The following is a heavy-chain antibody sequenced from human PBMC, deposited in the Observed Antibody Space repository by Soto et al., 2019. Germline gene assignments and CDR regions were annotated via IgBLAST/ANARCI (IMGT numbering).Heavy chain of an antibody. CDR2: ISSSSSYI. J-gene: IGHJ4*02. CDR1: GFTFSSYS. D-gene: IGHD2-2*01. CDR3: ARDLMDGVVPAAIGY. Sequence: GGSLRLSCAASGFTFSSYSMNWVRQAPGKGLEWVSSISSSSSYIYYADSVKGRFTISRDNAKNSLYLQMNSLRAEDTAVYYCARDLMDGVVPAAIGYWGQGTLVTVSS. V-gene: IGHV3-21*01.